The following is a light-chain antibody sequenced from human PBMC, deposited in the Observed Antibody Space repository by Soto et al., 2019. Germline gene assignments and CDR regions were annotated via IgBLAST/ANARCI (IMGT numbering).Light chain of an antibody. CDR3: SSYTSSSTLEGYV. J-gene: IGLJ1*01. CDR1: SSDVGGYNY. V-gene: IGLV2-14*01. CDR2: DVS. Sequence: QSALTQPASVSGSPGQSITISCTGTSSDVGGYNYVSWYQQHPGKAPTLMIYDVSNRPSGVSNRFSGSKSGNTASLTISGLQAEDEADYYCSSYTSSSTLEGYVFGTGTKLTVL.